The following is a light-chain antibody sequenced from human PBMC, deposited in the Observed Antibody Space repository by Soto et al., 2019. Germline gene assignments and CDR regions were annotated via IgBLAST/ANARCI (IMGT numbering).Light chain of an antibody. CDR3: SSYAGSSTWV. CDR1: SSDIGAYNF. Sequence: QSAPTQPPSASGSPGQSATISCTGSSSDIGAYNFVSWYQQYPGKAPKLIIYEVTKRPSGVPDRFSGSKSGNTASLTVSGLQTEDEADYYCSSYAGSSTWVFGGGTKLTVL. CDR2: EVT. J-gene: IGLJ2*01. V-gene: IGLV2-8*01.